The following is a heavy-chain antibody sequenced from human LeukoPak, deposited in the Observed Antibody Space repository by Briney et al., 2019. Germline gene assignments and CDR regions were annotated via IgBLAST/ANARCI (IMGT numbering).Heavy chain of an antibody. CDR3: ARDGITMVRGVPDAFDI. CDR2: ISSSSSYI. CDR1: GFTFSSYS. Sequence: GGSLRLSCAASGFTFSSYSMNWVRQAPGKGLEWVSSISSSSSYIYYADSVKGGFTISRDNAKNSLYLQMNSLRAEDTAVYYCARDGITMVRGVPDAFDIWGQGTMVTVSS. D-gene: IGHD3-10*01. V-gene: IGHV3-21*01. J-gene: IGHJ3*02.